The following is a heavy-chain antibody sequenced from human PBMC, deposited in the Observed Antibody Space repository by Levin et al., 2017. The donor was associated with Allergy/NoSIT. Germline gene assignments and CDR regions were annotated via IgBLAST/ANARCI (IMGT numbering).Heavy chain of an antibody. CDR2: ISSSSSYI. CDR1: GFTFSSYS. CDR3: ARDVEPPAIVVVPAAMPDFDY. J-gene: IGHJ4*02. D-gene: IGHD2-2*01. Sequence: GGSLRLSCAASGFTFSSYSMNWVRQAPGKGLEWVSSISSSSSYIYYADSVKGRFTISRDNAKNSLYLQMNSLRAEDTAVYYCARDVEPPAIVVVPAAMPDFDYWGQGTLVTVSS. V-gene: IGHV3-21*01.